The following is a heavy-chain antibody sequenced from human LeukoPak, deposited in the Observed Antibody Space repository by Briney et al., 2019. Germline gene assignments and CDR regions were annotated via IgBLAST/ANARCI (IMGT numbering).Heavy chain of an antibody. J-gene: IGHJ4*02. V-gene: IGHV1-69*04. CDR1: GGTFSSYA. CDR3: ARLRGSGWYIDY. Sequence: ASVKVSCKASGGTFSSYAISWVRQAPGQGLEWMGRIIPILGIANYAQKFQGRVTITADKSTSTAYMELSSLRSEDTAVYYCARLRGSGWYIDYWGQGTLVTVSS. D-gene: IGHD6-19*01. CDR2: IIPILGIA.